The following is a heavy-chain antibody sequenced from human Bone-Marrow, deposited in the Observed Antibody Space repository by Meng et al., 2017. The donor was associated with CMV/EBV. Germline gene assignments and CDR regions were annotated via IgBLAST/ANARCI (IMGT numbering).Heavy chain of an antibody. CDR1: GFTFSSYC. V-gene: IGHV3-21*01. D-gene: IGHD2-2*01. CDR2: ISSGSSYI. CDR3: ARDSIHCSSTSCYIDY. J-gene: IGHJ4*02. Sequence: GGSLRLSCVASGFTFSSYCMNWVRQAPGKGLEWVSSISSGSSYIYYADSVKGRFTISRDNAKNSLYLQMNSLRAEDTAVYYCARDSIHCSSTSCYIDYWGQGTLVTVSS.